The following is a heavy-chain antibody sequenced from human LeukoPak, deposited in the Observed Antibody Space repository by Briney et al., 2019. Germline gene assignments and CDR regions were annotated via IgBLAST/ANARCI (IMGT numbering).Heavy chain of an antibody. CDR2: ISGSGGST. Sequence: GGSLRLSCAASGFTFSSYAMSWVRQAPGKGLEWVSAISGSGGSTYYADSVKGRFTISRDNSKNTLYLQMNSLRAEDTAVYYCAKDPLYGGNFSPDDYWGLGTLVTVSS. CDR3: AKDPLYGGNFSPDDY. CDR1: GFTFSSYA. D-gene: IGHD4-23*01. V-gene: IGHV3-23*01. J-gene: IGHJ4*02.